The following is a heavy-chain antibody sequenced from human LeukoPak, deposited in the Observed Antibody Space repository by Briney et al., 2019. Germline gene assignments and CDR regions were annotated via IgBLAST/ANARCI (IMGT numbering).Heavy chain of an antibody. J-gene: IGHJ6*03. Sequence: SETLSLTCTVSGGSISSGRYYWSWIRQPAGKGLEWIVRIYTSGSTNYNTSLKSRATISVDTSKNQFSLKLSSVTAADTAVYYCARVYSKLGYYYYYMDVWGKGTTVTVSS. V-gene: IGHV4-61*02. CDR3: ARVYSKLGYYYYYMDV. CDR1: GGSISSGRYY. CDR2: IYTSGST. D-gene: IGHD4-11*01.